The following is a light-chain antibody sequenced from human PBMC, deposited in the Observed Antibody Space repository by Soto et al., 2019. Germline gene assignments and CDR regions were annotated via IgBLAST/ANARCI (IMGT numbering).Light chain of an antibody. CDR1: SSDIGGYNY. CDR2: AVS. J-gene: IGLJ2*01. V-gene: IGLV2-14*01. Sequence: QSALTQPASVSGSPGQSITISCTGTSSDIGGYNYVSWYQQYPGEAPRLLIYAVSNRPSGVSDRFSGSKSGNTASLTISGLQAEDEAHYYCCSYGGRILVIFGEGTKLTVL. CDR3: CSYGGRILVI.